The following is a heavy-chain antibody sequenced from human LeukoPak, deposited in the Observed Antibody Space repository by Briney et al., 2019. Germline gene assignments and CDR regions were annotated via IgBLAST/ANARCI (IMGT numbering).Heavy chain of an antibody. J-gene: IGHJ4*02. CDR1: GFTFSSNY. CDR3: VNLPGGGY. CDR2: IYSGGNT. D-gene: IGHD7-27*01. V-gene: IGHV3-66*02. Sequence: GGSLRLSCAASGFTFSSNYMTWIRQAPRKGLEWVSIIYSGGNTYYADSVKGRFAISRDNSKNTVYLQMNSLRAEDTAVYYCVNLPGGGYWGQGTLVTVSS.